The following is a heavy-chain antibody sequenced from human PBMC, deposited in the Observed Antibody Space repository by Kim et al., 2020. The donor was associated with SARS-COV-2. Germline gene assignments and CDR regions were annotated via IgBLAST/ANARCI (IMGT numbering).Heavy chain of an antibody. CDR1: GGSISYYY. V-gene: IGHV4-59*13. J-gene: IGHJ3*02. CDR3: ARGTTPPGKAFDI. Sequence: SETLSLTCTVSGGSISYYYWSWIRQPPGKGLEWIGYIYYSGSTYYNPSLKSRVTISVDTSKNQFSLKLSSVTAADTAVYYCARGTTPPGKAFDIWGQGTMVTVSS. D-gene: IGHD4-17*01. CDR2: IYYSGST.